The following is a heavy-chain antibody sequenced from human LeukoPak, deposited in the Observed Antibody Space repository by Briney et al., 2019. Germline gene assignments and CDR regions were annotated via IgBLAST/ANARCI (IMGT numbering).Heavy chain of an antibody. CDR2: IYYSGSA. J-gene: IGHJ3*02. V-gene: IGHV4-59*01. CDR1: GGSISGFY. CDR3: ARDRGIGLIAAAGIDAFDI. Sequence: SETLSLTCTVSGGSISGFYWGWIRQPPGKGLEWIGFIYYSGSANYNPSLKSRVTISVDTSKNQFSLKVSSVTAADTAVYYCARDRGIGLIAAAGIDAFDIWGQGTMVTVSS. D-gene: IGHD6-13*01.